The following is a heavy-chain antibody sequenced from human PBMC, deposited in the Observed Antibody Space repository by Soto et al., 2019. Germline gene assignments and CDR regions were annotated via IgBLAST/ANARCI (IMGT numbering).Heavy chain of an antibody. V-gene: IGHV3-74*01. CDR2: LQTDGSHP. CDR1: GFKFDYYW. D-gene: IGHD2-21*02. J-gene: IGHJ4*02. Sequence: EVQLVGSGGGLVQPGGSLRLSCVASGFKFDYYWMHWVRQAPGGGLMWISRLQTDGSHPAYADSVKGRFTISRDNAKNTLYLQMNNLRVEDTAVYYCARGGDPDYWGQGTLVTVSS. CDR3: ARGGDPDY.